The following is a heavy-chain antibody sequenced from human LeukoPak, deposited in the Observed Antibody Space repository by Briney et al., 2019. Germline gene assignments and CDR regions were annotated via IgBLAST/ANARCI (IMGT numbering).Heavy chain of an antibody. CDR2: IIPIFGTA. J-gene: IGHJ3*02. V-gene: IGHV1-69*05. Sequence: GASVKVSCKASGGTFSSYAISWVRQAPGQGLEWMGGIIPIFGTANYAQKFQGRVTITTDESTSTVYMELSSLRSEDTAVYYCAGSGYYDSSGYLLAFDIWGQGTMVTVSS. CDR1: GGTFSSYA. CDR3: AGSGYYDSSGYLLAFDI. D-gene: IGHD3-22*01.